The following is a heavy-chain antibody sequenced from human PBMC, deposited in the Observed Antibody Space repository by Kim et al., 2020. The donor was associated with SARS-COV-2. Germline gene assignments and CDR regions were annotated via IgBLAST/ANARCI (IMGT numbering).Heavy chain of an antibody. CDR3: ARGQPETMIVVTIVGDFDI. CDR2: INHSGST. D-gene: IGHD3-22*01. CDR1: GGSFSGYY. Sequence: SETLSLTCAVYGGSFSGYYWSWIRQPPGKGLEWIGEINHSGSTNYNPSLKSRVTISVDTSKNQFSLKLSSVTAADTAVYYCARGQPETMIVVTIVGDFDIWGQGTMVTVSS. V-gene: IGHV4-34*01. J-gene: IGHJ3*02.